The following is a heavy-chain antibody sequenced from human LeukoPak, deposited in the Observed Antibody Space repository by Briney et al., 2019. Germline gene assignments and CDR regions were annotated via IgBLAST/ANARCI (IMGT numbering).Heavy chain of an antibody. CDR2: ISYDGSNK. J-gene: IGHJ4*02. D-gene: IGHD3-16*02. Sequence: GGSLRLSCAASGYTFSDYYMSWIRQAPGKGLEWVAVISYDGSNKYYADSVKGRFTISRDNSKNTLYLQMNSLRAEDTAVYYCAKEYYDYVWGSYRYLHYWGQGTLVTVSS. V-gene: IGHV3-30*18. CDR3: AKEYYDYVWGSYRYLHY. CDR1: GYTFSDYY.